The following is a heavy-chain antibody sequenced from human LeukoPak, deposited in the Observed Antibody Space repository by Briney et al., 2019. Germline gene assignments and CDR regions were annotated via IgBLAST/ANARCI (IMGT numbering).Heavy chain of an antibody. CDR3: ARGSFFSTARWFDP. J-gene: IGHJ5*02. V-gene: IGHV3-33*01. CDR2: ISVDGSDK. CDR1: GFTFSGYG. D-gene: IGHD3/OR15-3a*01. Sequence: GGSLRLSCAASGFTFSGYGMNWVRQAPGKGLEWVAVISVDGSDKFYADSVKGRFTISRDNSNNTLYLQMNSLRVEDTAMYYCARGSFFSTARWFDPWGQGTLVTVSS.